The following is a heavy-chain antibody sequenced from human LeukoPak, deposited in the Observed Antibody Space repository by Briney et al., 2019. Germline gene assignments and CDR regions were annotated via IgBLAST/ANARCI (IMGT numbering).Heavy chain of an antibody. V-gene: IGHV3-30*02. CDR1: GFIFSNYA. CDR3: ARVTWYYDSSGYLFDY. CDR2: IRYDGGNT. Sequence: PGGSLRLSCAASGFIFSNYAMQWVRQAPGMGLEWVAFIRYDGGNTYYADSVKGRFTISRDNSKNTLYLQMNSLRAEDTAVYYCARVTWYYDSSGYLFDYWGQGTLVTVSS. J-gene: IGHJ4*02. D-gene: IGHD3-22*01.